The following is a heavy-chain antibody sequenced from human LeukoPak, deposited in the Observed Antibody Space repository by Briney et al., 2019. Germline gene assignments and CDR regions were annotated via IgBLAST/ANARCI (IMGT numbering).Heavy chain of an antibody. Sequence: PSETLSLTCTVSGGSISSYDWSWIRQPAGKGLEWIGRIYTSGSTNYNPSLKSRVTMSVDTSKNQFSLKLSSVTAADTAVYYCARGGLVVVVAATQDLDYYGMDVWGQGTTVTVSS. CDR1: GGSISSYD. CDR3: ARGGLVVVVAATQDLDYYGMDV. V-gene: IGHV4-4*07. CDR2: IYTSGST. J-gene: IGHJ6*02. D-gene: IGHD2-15*01.